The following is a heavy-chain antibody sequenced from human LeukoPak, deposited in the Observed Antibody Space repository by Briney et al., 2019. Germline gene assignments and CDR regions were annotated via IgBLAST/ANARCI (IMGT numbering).Heavy chain of an antibody. V-gene: IGHV3-30*18. CDR1: GFTFNNYV. CDR2: ISYDGGNK. D-gene: IGHD2-21*02. CDR3: AKDFEGFCGGDCYSMDF. Sequence: GGSLRLSCAASGFTFNNYVMHWVRQAPGKGLEWVALISYDGGNKYYADSVRGRFTISRDNSKNTLYLQMNSLRPEDTAVYYCAKDFEGFCGGDCYSMDFWGQGTLATVSS. J-gene: IGHJ4*02.